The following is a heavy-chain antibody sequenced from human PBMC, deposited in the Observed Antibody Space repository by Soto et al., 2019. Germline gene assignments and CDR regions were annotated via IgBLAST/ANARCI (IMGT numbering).Heavy chain of an antibody. CDR3: ARSDYYGSGSYRFYYYYYGMDV. D-gene: IGHD3-10*01. V-gene: IGHV5-51*01. J-gene: IGHJ6*02. Sequence: GESLKISCKGSGYSFTSYWIGWVRQMPGKGLEWMGIIYPGDSDTRYSPSFQGQVTISADKSISTAYLQWSSLKASDTAMYYCARSDYYGSGSYRFYYYYYGMDVWGQGTTVTSP. CDR2: IYPGDSDT. CDR1: GYSFTSYW.